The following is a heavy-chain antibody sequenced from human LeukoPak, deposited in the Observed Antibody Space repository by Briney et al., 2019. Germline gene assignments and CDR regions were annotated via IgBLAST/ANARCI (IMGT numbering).Heavy chain of an antibody. D-gene: IGHD6-13*01. Sequence: SETLSLTCTVSGDSISNYYWSWIRQPPGKGLEWIGYMYNSGSTNYNPSLKSRVTISIDTSKDQFSLKLSSVTAADTAVDYWARGGDSSNWYAWVDPWGQGTLVTVSS. CDR1: GDSISNYY. V-gene: IGHV4-59*01. J-gene: IGHJ5*02. CDR2: MYNSGST. CDR3: ARGGDSSNWYAWVDP.